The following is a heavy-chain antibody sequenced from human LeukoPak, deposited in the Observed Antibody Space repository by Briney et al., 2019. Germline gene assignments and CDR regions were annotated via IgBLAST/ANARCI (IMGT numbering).Heavy chain of an antibody. CDR1: GGTFSSYA. D-gene: IGHD3-10*01. V-gene: IGHV1-69*13. Sequence: ASVKVSCKASGGTFSSYAISWVRQAPGQGLEWMGGIIPIFGTANYAQKFQGRVTITADESTSTAYMELSSLRSEDTAVYYCARVPRGSLDAFDIWGQGTMVTVSS. CDR3: ARVPRGSLDAFDI. J-gene: IGHJ3*02. CDR2: IIPIFGTA.